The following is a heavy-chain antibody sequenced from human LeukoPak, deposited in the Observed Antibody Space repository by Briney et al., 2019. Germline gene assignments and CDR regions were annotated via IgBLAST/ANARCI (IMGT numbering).Heavy chain of an antibody. D-gene: IGHD3-22*01. CDR2: IFYSGNT. CDR3: ARGPYSYDSSGAFDI. Sequence: NSSETLSLTCTVSGGSISSSNYFWGWIRQPPGKGLQWIGSIFYSGNTYYNPSLKSRVTISVDTSKNQFSLKLSSVTAADTAVYFCARGPYSYDSSGAFDIWGQGTMVTVSS. CDR1: GGSISSSNYF. J-gene: IGHJ3*02. V-gene: IGHV4-39*07.